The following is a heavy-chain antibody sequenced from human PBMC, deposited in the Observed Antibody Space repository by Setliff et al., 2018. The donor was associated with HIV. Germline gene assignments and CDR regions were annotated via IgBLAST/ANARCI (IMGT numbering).Heavy chain of an antibody. J-gene: IGHJ4*02. CDR3: ARLSGGMVPNY. CDR1: GGSITRTPYY. V-gene: IGHV4-39*01. Sequence: SETLSLTCTVSGGSITRTPYYWGWIRQPPGKGLEWIGSIHHSGTAYDNPSLKSRVTISVDPSKNQILLRLSFVTAADTAVYYCARLSGGMVPNYWGQGTLVTVSS. D-gene: IGHD3-10*01. CDR2: IHHSGTA.